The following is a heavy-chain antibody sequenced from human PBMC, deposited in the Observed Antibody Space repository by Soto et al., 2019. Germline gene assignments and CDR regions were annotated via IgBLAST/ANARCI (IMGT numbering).Heavy chain of an antibody. D-gene: IGHD1-20*01. Sequence: VGSLRLSCAASGFTFSSYAMHWVRQAPGKGLEWVAVISYDGSNKYYADSVKGRFTISRDNAKNSLYLQMDSLRVEDTAVYYCARDQGNNWDLDYWGQGTQVTVSS. CDR1: GFTFSSYA. CDR3: ARDQGNNWDLDY. J-gene: IGHJ4*02. V-gene: IGHV3-30-3*01. CDR2: ISYDGSNK.